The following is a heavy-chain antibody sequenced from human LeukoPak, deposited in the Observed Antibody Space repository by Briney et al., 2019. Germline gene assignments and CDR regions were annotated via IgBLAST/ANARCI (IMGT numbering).Heavy chain of an antibody. V-gene: IGHV3-23*01. Sequence: GGPLRLSCAASGFNFSSYAMSWVRQAPGKGLEWVSAISGSGGSTYYADSVKGRFTISRDNSKNTLYLQMNSLRAEDTAVYYCAKVVDSSGPIDYGGQGTLVTVSA. D-gene: IGHD6-19*01. CDR3: AKVVDSSGPIDY. CDR2: ISGSGGST. CDR1: GFNFSSYA. J-gene: IGHJ4*02.